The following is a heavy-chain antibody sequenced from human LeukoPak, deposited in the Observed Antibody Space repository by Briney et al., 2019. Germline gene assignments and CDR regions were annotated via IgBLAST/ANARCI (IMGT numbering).Heavy chain of an antibody. V-gene: IGHV5-51*01. Sequence: GESLKISCKGSGYSFTSYWIGWVRQMPGKGLEWMGIIYPGDSDTTYSPSFQGQVTISANKSINTAYLQWSSLKASDTAMYYCARAPRGDSSGYYFLNPWGQGTLVTVSS. CDR2: IYPGDSDT. D-gene: IGHD3-22*01. J-gene: IGHJ5*02. CDR3: ARAPRGDSSGYYFLNP. CDR1: GYSFTSYW.